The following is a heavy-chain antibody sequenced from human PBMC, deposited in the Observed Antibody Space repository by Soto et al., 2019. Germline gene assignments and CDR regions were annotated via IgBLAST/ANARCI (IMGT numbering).Heavy chain of an antibody. CDR2: MHVENGNT. V-gene: IGHV1-3*01. CDR1: GYPFSHYN. CDR3: ARDGAALADDLDC. D-gene: IGHD6-19*01. Sequence: QVQLVQSGAEVKEPGASVKVSCMASGYPFSHYNMHWVRQAPGQRLEWMAWMHVENGNTKYSQKFEGRVTVTRDTSANTAYMELSGLRSEDTAVYYCARDGAALADDLDCLGQGTLVTVSS. J-gene: IGHJ4*02.